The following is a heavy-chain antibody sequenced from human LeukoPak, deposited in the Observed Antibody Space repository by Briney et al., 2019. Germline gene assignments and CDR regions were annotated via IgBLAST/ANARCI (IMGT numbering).Heavy chain of an antibody. CDR3: ARTNRAGASDI. CDR2: FDPDDVNT. CDR1: GYTLSEMS. Sequence: ASVKVSCKVPGYTLSEMSMHWVRQAPGEEPEWMGGFDPDDVNTVYAPKFQGRVTMTDDTSTDTAYMELRSLRSDDTAVYYCARTNRAGASDIWGQGTLVTVSS. D-gene: IGHD1/OR15-1a*01. J-gene: IGHJ3*02. V-gene: IGHV1-24*01.